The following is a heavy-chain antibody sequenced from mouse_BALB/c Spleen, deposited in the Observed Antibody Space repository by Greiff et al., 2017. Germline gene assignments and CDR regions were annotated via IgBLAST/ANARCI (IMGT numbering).Heavy chain of an antibody. D-gene: IGHD1-1*01. CDR3: ARDYGSSRHWYFDV. CDR1: GYTFTDYA. V-gene: IGHV1S137*01. J-gene: IGHJ1*01. CDR2: ISTYYGDA. Sequence: VQLQQSGAELVRPGVSVKISCKGSGYTFTDYAMHWVKQSHAKSLEWIGVISTYYGDASYNQKFKGKATMTVDKSSSTAYMELARLTSEDSAIYYCARDYGSSRHWYFDVWGAGTTVTVSS.